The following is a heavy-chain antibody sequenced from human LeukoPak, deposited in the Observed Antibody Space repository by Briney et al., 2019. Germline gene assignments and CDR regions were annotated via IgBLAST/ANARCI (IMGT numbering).Heavy chain of an antibody. CDR1: GYTFTGYY. Sequence: ASVKVSCKASGYTFTGYYMHWVRQAPGQGLEWMGWINPNSGGTNYAQKFQGRVTMTRDTSISTAYMELSRLRSDDTAVYYCARDLMGVVVVPAASWFDPWGQGTLVTVSS. D-gene: IGHD2-2*01. CDR2: INPNSGGT. J-gene: IGHJ5*02. V-gene: IGHV1-2*02. CDR3: ARDLMGVVVVPAASWFDP.